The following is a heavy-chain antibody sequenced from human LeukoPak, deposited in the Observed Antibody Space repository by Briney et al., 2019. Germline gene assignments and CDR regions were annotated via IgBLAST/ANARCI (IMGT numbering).Heavy chain of an antibody. CDR1: GFTFTDYG. Sequence: ASVKVSCKTSGFTFTDYGINWVRQAPGQGLEWMGWICAYNGNTNHAQNLQDRLSMTTDTATRTAYMYLRSLRSDDTAVYYCARDVGGEITAAGASDFWGQGTQVTVSS. J-gene: IGHJ4*02. V-gene: IGHV1-18*01. CDR3: ARDVGGEITAAGASDF. CDR2: ICAYNGNT. D-gene: IGHD6-13*01.